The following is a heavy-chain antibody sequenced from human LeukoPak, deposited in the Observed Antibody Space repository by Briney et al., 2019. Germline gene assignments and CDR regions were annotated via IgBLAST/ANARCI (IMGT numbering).Heavy chain of an antibody. V-gene: IGHV3-30*03. CDR3: VRDFQEGDRLWFQEPNWGKIGI. J-gene: IGHJ3*02. CDR2: ISYDGSNK. D-gene: IGHD7-27*01. Sequence: QTGGSLRLSCAASGFTFSSYGMHWVRQAPGKGLEWVAVISYDGSNKYYADSVKGLFTISRDNSKNTLYLQMNSLRAEDTAVYYCVRDFQEGDRLWFQEPNWGKIGIWGQGTMVTVSS. CDR1: GFTFSSYG.